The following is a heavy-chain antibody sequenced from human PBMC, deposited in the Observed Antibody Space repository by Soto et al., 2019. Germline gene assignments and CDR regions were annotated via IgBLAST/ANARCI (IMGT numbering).Heavy chain of an antibody. J-gene: IGHJ4*02. CDR3: ASSLHYDFWSSYSYYFDY. V-gene: IGHV4-39*01. D-gene: IGHD3-3*01. CDR2: IYYSGST. CDR1: GGSISSSSYY. Sequence: SETLSLTCTVSGGSISSSSYYWGWIRQPPGKGLEWIGSIYYSGSTYYNPSLKSRVTISVDTSKNQFSLKLSSVTAADTAVYYCASSLHYDFWSSYSYYFDYWGQGTLVTVSS.